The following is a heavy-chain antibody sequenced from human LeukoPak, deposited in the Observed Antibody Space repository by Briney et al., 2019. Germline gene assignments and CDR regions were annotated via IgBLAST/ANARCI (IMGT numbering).Heavy chain of an antibody. CDR2: IYYSGST. V-gene: IGHV4-39*07. CDR3: ARVMIVVPSSYYFDY. CDR1: GGSISSSSYY. Sequence: SETLSLTCTVSGGSISSSSYYWGWIRQPPGKGLEWIGSIYYSGSTYYNPSLKSRVTISVDTSKNQFSLKLSSVTAADTAVYYCARVMIVVPSSYYFDYWGQGTLVTASS. J-gene: IGHJ4*02. D-gene: IGHD3-22*01.